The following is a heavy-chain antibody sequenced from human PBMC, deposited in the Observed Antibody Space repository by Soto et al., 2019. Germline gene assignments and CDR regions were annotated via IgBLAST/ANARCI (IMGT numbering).Heavy chain of an antibody. J-gene: IGHJ4*02. CDR1: GGTFRNYP. V-gene: IGHV1-69*01. CDR3: ARVLEFRDGYISHFDY. D-gene: IGHD5-12*01. Sequence: QVQLVQSGAEVKRPGSSVKVSCKASGGTFRNYPFSWVRQAPGQGLEWMGGLLPVVGIPNYAQKFQGRVTITADESTSTVYMELTSLRSDDTAVYYCARVLEFRDGYISHFDYWGQGNLVTVSS. CDR2: LLPVVGIP.